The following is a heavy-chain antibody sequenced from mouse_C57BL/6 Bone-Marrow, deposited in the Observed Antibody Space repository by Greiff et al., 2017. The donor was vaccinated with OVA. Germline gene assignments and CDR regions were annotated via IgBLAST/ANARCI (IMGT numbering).Heavy chain of an antibody. J-gene: IGHJ2*01. D-gene: IGHD1-1*02. Sequence: QVQLQQPGAELVKPGASVKLSCKASGYTFTSYWMHWVKQRPGQGLEWIGMIHPNSGSTNYHEKFKSKATLTVDKSSSTAYMQLSSLTSEDSAVYYCARKDGRGFDYWGQGTTLTVSS. CDR3: ARKDGRGFDY. CDR1: GYTFTSYW. V-gene: IGHV1-64*01. CDR2: IHPNSGST.